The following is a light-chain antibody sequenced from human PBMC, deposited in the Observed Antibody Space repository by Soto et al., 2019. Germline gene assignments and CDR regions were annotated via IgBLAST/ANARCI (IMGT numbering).Light chain of an antibody. CDR3: SSYSISTAYL. Sequence: LTQPASVSGSPGQSITISCTGTSSDVGGYDYVSWYQLHPGKAPKLMVFEVSNRPSGVSYRFSGSKSGNTASLTISGLQAEDEADYFCSSYSISTAYLFGTGTKVT. J-gene: IGLJ1*01. V-gene: IGLV2-14*01. CDR2: EVS. CDR1: SSDVGGYDY.